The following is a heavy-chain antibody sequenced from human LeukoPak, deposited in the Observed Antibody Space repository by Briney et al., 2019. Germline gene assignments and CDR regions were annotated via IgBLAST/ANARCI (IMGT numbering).Heavy chain of an antibody. D-gene: IGHD6-13*01. J-gene: IGHJ4*02. V-gene: IGHV4-61*02. CDR1: GDSISSGTYY. CDR3: ARVTGYMTEDYFDY. CDR2: IYTSGGT. Sequence: SETLSLTCTVSGDSISSGTYYWSWIRQPAGKGLEWIGRIYTSGGTNYNPSLKSRVTISVDTSKNQFSLRLSSVTAADTAVYYCARVTGYMTEDYFDYWGQGTLITVSS.